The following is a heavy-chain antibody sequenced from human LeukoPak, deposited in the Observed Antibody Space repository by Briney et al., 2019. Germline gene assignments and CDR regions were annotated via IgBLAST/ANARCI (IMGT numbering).Heavy chain of an antibody. Sequence: SETLSLTWTVSGGSISSYYWSWIRQPAGKGLEWIGRIYTSGSTNYNPSLKSRVTISVDKSKNQFSLKLSSVTAADTAVYYCARSPGYCSGGSCYWFDPWGQGTLVTVSS. CDR3: ARSPGYCSGGSCYWFDP. D-gene: IGHD2-15*01. J-gene: IGHJ5*02. CDR2: IYTSGST. CDR1: GGSISSYY. V-gene: IGHV4-4*07.